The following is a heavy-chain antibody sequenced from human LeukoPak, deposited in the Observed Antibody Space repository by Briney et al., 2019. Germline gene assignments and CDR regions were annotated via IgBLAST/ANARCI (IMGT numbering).Heavy chain of an antibody. Sequence: PGGSLRLSCAASGFTFSSYWMHCGRQAPGKGLVWVSRLKFEVTITQYADSVKGRFTLPRDNAKNTLYLQMDSLRAEDTAVYYCAGQANNWFDPWGQGTLVTVSS. J-gene: IGHJ5*02. V-gene: IGHV3-74*03. CDR3: AGQANNWFDP. CDR1: GFTFSSYW. CDR2: LKFEVTIT.